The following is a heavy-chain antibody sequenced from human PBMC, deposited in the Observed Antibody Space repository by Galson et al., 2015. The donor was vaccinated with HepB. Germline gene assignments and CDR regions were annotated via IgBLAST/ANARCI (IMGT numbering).Heavy chain of an antibody. CDR2: INPNSGGT. Sequence: SVKVSCKASRYTFTGYHMHWVRQAPGQGLEWMGWINPNSGGTNYAQKFQGWVTMTRDTSISTAYMELSRLRSDDTAVYYCAREDYDFWSGMDVWGQGTTVTVSS. CDR3: AREDYDFWSGMDV. CDR1: RYTFTGYH. D-gene: IGHD3-3*01. J-gene: IGHJ6*02. V-gene: IGHV1-2*04.